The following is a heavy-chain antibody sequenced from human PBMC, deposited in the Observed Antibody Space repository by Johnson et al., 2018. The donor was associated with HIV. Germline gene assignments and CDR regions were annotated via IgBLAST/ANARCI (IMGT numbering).Heavy chain of an antibody. CDR2: ISSDDTT. D-gene: IGHD2-15*01. J-gene: IGHJ3*02. CDR3: ATGSLVVVGADGLLQLHDAFDI. CDR1: GFTVNSNY. V-gene: IGHV3-53*01. Sequence: EVLLLESGGGLIQPGGSLRLSCAASGFTVNSNYMTWVRQAPGKGLEWVSLISSDDTTYYADSVKGRFTISRDNSKNTLYVQMNGLRAEDSAVYYCATGSLVVVGADGLLQLHDAFDIWGRGTKVTVSS.